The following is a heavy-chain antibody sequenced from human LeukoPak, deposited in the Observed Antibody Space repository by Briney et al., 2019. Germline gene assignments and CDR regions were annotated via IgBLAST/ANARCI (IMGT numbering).Heavy chain of an antibody. V-gene: IGHV3-23*01. CDR2: ISGSGGTT. CDR3: AKVSGGGLYYDGMDV. D-gene: IGHD1-14*01. Sequence: GGSLRLSCAAPGFTFNNYAMNWVRQAPGRGLGWVSVISGSGGTTYYADSVKGRFTITRDSSKNTLYLQMNSLRAEDTAVYYCAKVSGGGLYYDGMDVWGQGTTVTVSS. CDR1: GFTFNNYA. J-gene: IGHJ6*02.